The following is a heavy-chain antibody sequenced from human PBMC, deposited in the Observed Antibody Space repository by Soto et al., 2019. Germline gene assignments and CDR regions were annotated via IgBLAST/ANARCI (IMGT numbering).Heavy chain of an antibody. CDR2: IYPADSHT. J-gene: IGHJ6*02. CDR3: SRQATGIDV. Sequence: GESLKISCKTSGYNFNAYWIAWVRQMPGKGLESMGIIYPADSHTTYSPSFQGQVTFSVDKSINTAYLHWSSLKASDTAIYYCSRQATGIDVWGQGTSVTVSS. CDR1: GYNFNAYW. V-gene: IGHV5-51*01.